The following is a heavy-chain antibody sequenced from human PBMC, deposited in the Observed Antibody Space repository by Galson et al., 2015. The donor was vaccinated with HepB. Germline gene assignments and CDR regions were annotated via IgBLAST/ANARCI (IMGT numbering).Heavy chain of an antibody. J-gene: IGHJ6*02. D-gene: IGHD6-13*01. CDR3: ARVKSSSSRPFGHGMDV. CDR2: INHSGST. V-gene: IGHV4-34*01. Sequence: ETLSLTCAVYGGSFSGYYWRWIRQTPGKGLEWIGEINHSGSTNYNPSLKSRLTISVDTSKNQFSLKLSSVTAADTAVYNWARVKSSSSRPFGHGMDVWGQGTTVTVSS. CDR1: GGSFSGYY.